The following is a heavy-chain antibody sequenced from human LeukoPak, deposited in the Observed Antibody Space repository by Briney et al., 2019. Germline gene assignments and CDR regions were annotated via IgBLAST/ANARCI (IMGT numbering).Heavy chain of an antibody. J-gene: IGHJ4*02. Sequence: GASVKVSCKASGYTFTGYYMHWVRQAPGQRLEWVGWINPNSGSTNYAQKFQGRVTMTRDTSISTAYMELSRLRSDDTAVYYCARDNDSGWYFDYWGQGTLVTVSS. CDR1: GYTFTGYY. D-gene: IGHD6-19*01. V-gene: IGHV1-2*02. CDR3: ARDNDSGWYFDY. CDR2: INPNSGST.